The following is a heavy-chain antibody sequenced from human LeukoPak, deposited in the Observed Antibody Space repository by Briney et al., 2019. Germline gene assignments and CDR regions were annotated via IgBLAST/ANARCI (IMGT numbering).Heavy chain of an antibody. CDR3: ARDPNYYDSSGEFGMDV. D-gene: IGHD3-22*01. Sequence: GRSLRLSCAASGFTFSSYGMHWVRQAPGKGLEWVASIRQDGSERYYVGSVKGRFTISRDNAKNSLYLQMDSLRAEDTAVYYCARDPNYYDSSGEFGMDVWGQGTTVTVSS. CDR2: IRQDGSER. CDR1: GFTFSSYG. V-gene: IGHV3-7*01. J-gene: IGHJ6*02.